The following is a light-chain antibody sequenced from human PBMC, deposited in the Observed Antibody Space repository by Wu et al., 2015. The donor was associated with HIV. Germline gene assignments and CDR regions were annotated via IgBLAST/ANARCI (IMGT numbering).Light chain of an antibody. CDR3: QQLNSFPLT. CDR2: DAS. J-gene: IGKJ5*01. V-gene: IGKV1-12*01. Sequence: SASIGDRSQHHXRASQDISTYLAWYQQXPGKAPRVLIYDASTLQSGVSSRFSGSGSGADFTLTISGLQREDFAVYFCQQLNSFPLTFGQGSRLEI. CDR1: QDISTY.